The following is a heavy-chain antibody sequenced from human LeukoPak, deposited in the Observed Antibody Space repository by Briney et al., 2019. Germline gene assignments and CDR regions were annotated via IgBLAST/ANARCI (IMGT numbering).Heavy chain of an antibody. CDR2: IYTSGST. V-gene: IGHV4-4*07. D-gene: IGHD3-10*01. CDR1: GGSISSYY. Sequence: PSETLSLTCTVAGGSISSYYWSWIRQPAGKGLEWIGRIYTSGSTNYNPSLKSRVTMSVGTSKNQFSLKLSSVTAADTAVYYCARDEVTMVRGVIIGNWFDPWGQGTLVTVSS. J-gene: IGHJ5*02. CDR3: ARDEVTMVRGVIIGNWFDP.